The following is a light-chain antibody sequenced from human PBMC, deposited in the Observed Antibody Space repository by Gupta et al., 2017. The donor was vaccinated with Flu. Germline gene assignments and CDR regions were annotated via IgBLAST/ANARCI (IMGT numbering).Light chain of an antibody. Sequence: QSVLTQPPSVYAAPGQKVTISCSGSSSNIGNNYVSWYQQLPGTAPKLLIYENNKRPSGIPDRFTGSKSGTSATLGSTGLQTGDEADYYCGTWHSSLSAGVLAGGTKLTVL. J-gene: IGLJ3*02. CDR1: SSNIGNNY. V-gene: IGLV1-51*02. CDR2: ENN. CDR3: GTWHSSLSAGV.